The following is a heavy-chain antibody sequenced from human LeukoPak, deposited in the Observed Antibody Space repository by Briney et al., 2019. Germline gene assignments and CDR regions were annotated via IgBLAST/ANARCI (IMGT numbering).Heavy chain of an antibody. V-gene: IGHV4-59*12. J-gene: IGHJ4*02. Sequence: KPSETLSLTCTVSGGSISSYYWSWIRQPPGKGLEWIGYIYYSGSTNYNPSLKSRVTISVDTSKNQFSLKLSSVTAADTAVYYCARDGEYSSGWYYFDYWGQGTLVTVSS. CDR1: GGSISSYY. CDR3: ARDGEYSSGWYYFDY. CDR2: IYYSGST. D-gene: IGHD6-19*01.